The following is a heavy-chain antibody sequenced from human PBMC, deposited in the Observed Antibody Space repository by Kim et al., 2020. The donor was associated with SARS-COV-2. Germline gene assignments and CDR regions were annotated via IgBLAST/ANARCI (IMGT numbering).Heavy chain of an antibody. J-gene: IGHJ4*01. D-gene: IGHD1-26*01. CDR3: ARLVDYSDSDPLFGH. V-gene: IGHV1-69*13. Sequence: SVKVSCKASGCNFTKHAMSWVRQAPGQGLEWMGSIIPIFGAANYAQSFRGRATITADESTTTVYMHLSGLRFEDTAVYYCARLVDYSDSDPLFGHWGQGTLVTVSS. CDR2: IIPIFGAA. CDR1: GCNFTKHA.